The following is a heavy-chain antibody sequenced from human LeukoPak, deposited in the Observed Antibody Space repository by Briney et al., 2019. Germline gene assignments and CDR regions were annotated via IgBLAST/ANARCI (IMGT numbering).Heavy chain of an antibody. CDR1: GGSISNDRCY. CDR3: ARRDNYYGMDV. D-gene: IGHD2-21*02. CDR2: VYYTGST. Sequence: SETLSLTCTVSGGSISNDRCYWGWVRQPPGKGLEWIGSVYYTGSTYYNPSLKNRVTVSVDTSKNQFSLTLSSMTATDAAVFYCARRDNYYGMDVWGQGITISVS. J-gene: IGHJ6*02. V-gene: IGHV4-39*01.